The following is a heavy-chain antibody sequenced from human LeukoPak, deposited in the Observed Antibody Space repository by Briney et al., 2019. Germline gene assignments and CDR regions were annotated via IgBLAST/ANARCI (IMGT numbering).Heavy chain of an antibody. D-gene: IGHD3-3*01. V-gene: IGHV4-34*01. CDR2: INHSGST. J-gene: IGHJ5*02. CDR1: GGSFSGYY. CDR3: ARRGGRYDFWSGQYNWFDP. Sequence: SETLSLTCAVYGGSFSGYYWSWIRQPPGKGLEWIGEINHSGSTNYNPSLKSRVTISVDTSKNQFSLKLSSVTAADTAVYYCARRGGRYDFWSGQYNWFDPWGQGTLVTVSS.